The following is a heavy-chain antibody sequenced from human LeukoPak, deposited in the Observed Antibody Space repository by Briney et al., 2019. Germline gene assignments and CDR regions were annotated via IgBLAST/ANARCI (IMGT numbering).Heavy chain of an antibody. Sequence: PGGSLRLSCAASGFTFSSYAMNWVRQAPGKGLEWVSAISGSGGSTYYADSVKGRFTISRDNSKNTLYLQMNSLRAEDTAVYYCAKGVQQLIPMYLDYWGQGTLVTVSS. V-gene: IGHV3-23*01. J-gene: IGHJ4*02. CDR3: AKGVQQLIPMYLDY. D-gene: IGHD1-1*01. CDR2: ISGSGGST. CDR1: GFTFSSYA.